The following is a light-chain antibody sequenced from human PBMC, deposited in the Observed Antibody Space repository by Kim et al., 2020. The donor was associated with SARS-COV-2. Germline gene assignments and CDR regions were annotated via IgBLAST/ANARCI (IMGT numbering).Light chain of an antibody. CDR3: QAWDSTTHVV. CDR2: QDS. V-gene: IGLV3-1*01. Sequence: VSHGQTASITCSGDKLGDKYASWYQQKRGQSPVLVIYQDSKRPSGVPERFSGSNSGNTATLTISGTQAIDEADYYCQAWDSTTHVVFGGGTQLT. CDR1: KLGDKY. J-gene: IGLJ2*01.